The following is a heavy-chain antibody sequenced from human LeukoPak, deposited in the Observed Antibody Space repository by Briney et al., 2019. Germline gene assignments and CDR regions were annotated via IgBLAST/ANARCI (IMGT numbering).Heavy chain of an antibody. Sequence: GSLRLSCVVSGFTVRSNYMSWVRQAPGKGLECVSIIYSDGTTYYADSVKGRFTISRDNSENTLYLQMNSLRAEDTAMYYCTRDQYSSFHFGYWGQGTLVTVSS. CDR3: TRDQYSSFHFGY. V-gene: IGHV3-53*01. J-gene: IGHJ4*02. D-gene: IGHD3-22*01. CDR2: IYSDGTT. CDR1: GFTVRSNY.